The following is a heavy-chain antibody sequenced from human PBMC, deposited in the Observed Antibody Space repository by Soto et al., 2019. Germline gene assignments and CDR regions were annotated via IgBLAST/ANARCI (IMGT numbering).Heavy chain of an antibody. Sequence: QVQLQQWGAGLLKPSETLSLTCAVYGGSFSGYYWTWIRQAPGKGLEWIGEINHCGGTNYNSSLKSRVTISGGPSKNPFSLILYSVTAADTAVYFRARDRQYYQFWGGFQNEGPCGMEGWGQGTTVTVSS. V-gene: IGHV4-34*02. D-gene: IGHD3-3*02. CDR1: GGSFSGYY. CDR3: ARDRQYYQFWGGFQNEGPCGMEG. J-gene: IGHJ6*02. CDR2: INHCGGT.